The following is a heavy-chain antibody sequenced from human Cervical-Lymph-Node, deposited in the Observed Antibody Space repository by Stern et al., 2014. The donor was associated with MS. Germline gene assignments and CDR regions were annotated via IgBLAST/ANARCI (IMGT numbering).Heavy chain of an antibody. D-gene: IGHD6-13*01. J-gene: IGHJ4*02. V-gene: IGHV1-2*02. Sequence: VQLVESGAEVKKPGASVKVSCKASGYTLTAYYMHWVRQAPGQGLEWMGWSNPSSGGTNYAQKFQGRVTMTRDTSISTAYMGLSSLTSDDTAVYYCVRDASRYSSSWYFDSWGQGTLVTVSS. CDR3: VRDASRYSSSWYFDS. CDR2: SNPSSGGT. CDR1: GYTLTAYY.